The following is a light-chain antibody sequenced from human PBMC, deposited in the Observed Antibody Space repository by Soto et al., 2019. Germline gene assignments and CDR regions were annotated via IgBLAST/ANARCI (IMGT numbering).Light chain of an antibody. V-gene: IGKV3-11*01. CDR2: DAS. J-gene: IGKJ4*01. Sequence: EIVLTQSPATLSSSPGDRATLSCRASQGVGSYLGWYQQRPGQAPRLLIYDASNRATGIPARFSGSGSGTDFTLTISSLEPEDFAVYCCQQRSDWPSTFGGGTKVEIK. CDR1: QGVGSY. CDR3: QQRSDWPST.